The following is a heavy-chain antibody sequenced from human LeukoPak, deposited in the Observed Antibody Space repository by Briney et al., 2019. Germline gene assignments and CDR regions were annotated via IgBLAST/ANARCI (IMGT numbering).Heavy chain of an antibody. J-gene: IGHJ4*02. CDR1: GYTFTSYG. CDR3: ASSEEDTAMAWLPDY. D-gene: IGHD5-18*01. V-gene: IGHV1-46*01. CDR2: INPSGGST. Sequence: ASVKVSCKASGYTFTSYGISWVRQAPGQGLEWMGIINPSGGSTSYAQKFQGRVAMTRDTSTSTVYMELSSLRSEDTAVYYCASSEEDTAMAWLPDYWGQGTLVTVSS.